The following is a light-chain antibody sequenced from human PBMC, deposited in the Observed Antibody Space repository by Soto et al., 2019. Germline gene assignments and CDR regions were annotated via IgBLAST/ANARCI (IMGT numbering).Light chain of an antibody. CDR1: SSNIGSFYD. CDR2: GDN. Sequence: QSVLTQPPSVSGAPGQRVTIPCTGSSSNIGSFYDVHWYQQLPGTVPKLLIYGDNNRPSGVPDRFSGSKSGTAASLAITGLQAEDEADYSCQSNDNSLNHVVFGGGTKLTVL. CDR3: QSNDNSLNHVV. J-gene: IGLJ2*01. V-gene: IGLV1-40*01.